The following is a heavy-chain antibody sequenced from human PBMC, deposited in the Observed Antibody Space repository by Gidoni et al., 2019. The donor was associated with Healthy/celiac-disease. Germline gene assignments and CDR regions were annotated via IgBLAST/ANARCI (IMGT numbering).Heavy chain of an antibody. CDR3: AKDPSYYYDSSGLPYFDL. J-gene: IGHJ2*01. Sequence: EVQLLESGGGLVQPGGSLRLSCAASGFTFSSYAMSWVRQAPGKGLEWVSAISGSGGSTYYADSVKGRFTISRDNSKNTLYLQMNSLRAEDTAVYYCAKDPSYYYDSSGLPYFDLWGRGTLVTVSS. CDR1: GFTFSSYA. D-gene: IGHD3-22*01. V-gene: IGHV3-23*01. CDR2: ISGSGGST.